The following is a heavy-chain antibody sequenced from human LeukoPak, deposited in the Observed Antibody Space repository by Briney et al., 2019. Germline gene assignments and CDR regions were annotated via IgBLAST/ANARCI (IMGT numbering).Heavy chain of an antibody. CDR1: GGSFSGYY. V-gene: IGHV4-34*01. CDR3: ARLQRWLQLGIDY. CDR2: INHSGST. J-gene: IGHJ4*02. Sequence: SETLSLTCAVYGGSFSGYYWSWIRQPPGKGLEWIGEINHSGSTNYNPSLKSRVTISVDTSKNQSSLKLSSVTAADTAVYYCARLQRWLQLGIDYWGQGTLVTVSS. D-gene: IGHD5-24*01.